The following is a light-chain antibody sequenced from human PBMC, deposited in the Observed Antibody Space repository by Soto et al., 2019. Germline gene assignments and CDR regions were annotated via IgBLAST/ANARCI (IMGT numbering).Light chain of an antibody. Sequence: EIVLTQSPATLSLSPGERATLSCRASQSVSSYLAWYQQKPGQAPRLLIYDASNRATGIPARFSGSGSGTDFTLTIRSLEPDDFAVYYCQQRRDWPSTFGGGTKVQIK. V-gene: IGKV3-11*01. CDR3: QQRRDWPST. CDR2: DAS. J-gene: IGKJ4*01. CDR1: QSVSSY.